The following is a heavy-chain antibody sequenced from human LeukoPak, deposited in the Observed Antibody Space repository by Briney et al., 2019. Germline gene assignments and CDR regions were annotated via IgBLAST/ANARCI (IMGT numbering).Heavy chain of an antibody. Sequence: SETLSLTCTVSDDSITMYYWTWLRQPPGKGLEWIGYVDHTGSTTFNPSLNGRVSISRDTSKNLFSLRLRSVTAADTAVYFRARGRVSSSTWYSTYYYYFYMAVWGKGTTVTVSS. CDR3: ARGRVSSSTWYSTYYYYFYMAV. J-gene: IGHJ6*03. CDR2: VDHTGST. D-gene: IGHD4-11*01. CDR1: DDSITMYY. V-gene: IGHV4-59*01.